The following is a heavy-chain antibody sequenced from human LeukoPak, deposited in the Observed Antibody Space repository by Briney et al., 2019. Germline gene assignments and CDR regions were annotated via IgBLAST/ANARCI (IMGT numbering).Heavy chain of an antibody. CDR1: GFTFSSYS. V-gene: IGHV3-48*02. Sequence: GGSLRLSCAASGFTFSSYSMNWVRQAPGKGLEWVSYISSSSSTIYYADSVKGRFTISRDNAKNSLYLQMNSPRDEDTAVYYCASDGDYEVGYWGQGTLVTVSS. J-gene: IGHJ4*02. D-gene: IGHD4-17*01. CDR2: ISSSSSTI. CDR3: ASDGDYEVGY.